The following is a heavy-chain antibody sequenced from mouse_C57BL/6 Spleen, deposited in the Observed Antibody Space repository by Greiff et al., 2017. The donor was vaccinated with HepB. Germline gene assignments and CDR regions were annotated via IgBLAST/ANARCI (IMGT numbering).Heavy chain of an antibody. CDR2: IDPNSGGT. CDR3: ASHDYDGAMDY. J-gene: IGHJ4*01. D-gene: IGHD2-4*01. CDR1: GYTFTSYW. V-gene: IGHV1-72*01. Sequence: VQLKQPGAELVKPGASVKLSCKASGYTFTSYWMHWVKQRPGRGLEWIGRIDPNSGGTKYNEKFKSKATLTVDKPSSTAYMQLSSLTSEDSAVYYCASHDYDGAMDYWGQGTSVTVSS.